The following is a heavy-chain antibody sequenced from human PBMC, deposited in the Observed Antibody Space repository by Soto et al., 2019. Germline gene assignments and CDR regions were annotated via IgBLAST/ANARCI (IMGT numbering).Heavy chain of an antibody. CDR3: ARDRVYYDFWSGYYFDY. V-gene: IGHV3-48*02. CDR2: ISSSSSTI. J-gene: IGHJ4*02. CDR1: GFTFSSYS. D-gene: IGHD3-3*01. Sequence: GGSLRLSCAASGFTFSSYSMNWVRQAPGKGLEWVSYISSSSSTIYYADSVKGRFTISRDNAKNSLYLQMNSLRDEDTAVYYCARDRVYYDFWSGYYFDYWGQGTLVTVS.